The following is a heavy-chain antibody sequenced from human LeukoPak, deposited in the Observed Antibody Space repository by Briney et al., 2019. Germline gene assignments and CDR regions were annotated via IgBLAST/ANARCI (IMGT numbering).Heavy chain of an antibody. Sequence: EASVKVSCKASGYTFTSYGISWVRQAPGQGLEWMGWISAYNGNTNYAQKLQGRVTMTTDTSTSTAYMELRSLRSDDTAVYYCARDTLGTYYDFWSGSLMGNAFDIWGQGTMVTVSP. J-gene: IGHJ3*02. D-gene: IGHD3-3*01. CDR2: ISAYNGNT. CDR1: GYTFTSYG. CDR3: ARDTLGTYYDFWSGSLMGNAFDI. V-gene: IGHV1-18*01.